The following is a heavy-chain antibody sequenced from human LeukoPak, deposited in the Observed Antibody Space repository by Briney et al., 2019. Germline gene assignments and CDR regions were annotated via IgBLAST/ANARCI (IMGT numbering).Heavy chain of an antibody. D-gene: IGHD3-10*01. J-gene: IGHJ6*02. CDR2: ISAYNGNT. CDR1: GYTFTSYG. V-gene: IGHV1-18*01. CDR3: ARGRGYGSGSYYNHRVGMDV. Sequence: AVSVKVSCKASGYTFTSYGISWVRQAPGQGLEWMGWISAYNGNTNYAQKLQGRVTMTTDTSTSTAYMELRSLRSDDTAVYYCARGRGYGSGSYYNHRVGMDVWGQGTTVTVSS.